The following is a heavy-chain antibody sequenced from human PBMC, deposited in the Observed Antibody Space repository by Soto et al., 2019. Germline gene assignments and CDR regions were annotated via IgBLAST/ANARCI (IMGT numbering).Heavy chain of an antibody. CDR1: GGTFSSYA. J-gene: IGHJ4*02. V-gene: IGHV1-69*13. CDR3: ARGAGCTNGVCHPDRGISDPFDY. Sequence: GPPVKVSCKASGGTFSSYAISWVRQAPGQGLEWMGGIIPIFGTANYAQKFQGRVTITADESTSTAYMELSSLRSEDTAVYYCARGAGCTNGVCHPDRGISDPFDYWGQGTLVTVSS. D-gene: IGHD2-8*01. CDR2: IIPIFGTA.